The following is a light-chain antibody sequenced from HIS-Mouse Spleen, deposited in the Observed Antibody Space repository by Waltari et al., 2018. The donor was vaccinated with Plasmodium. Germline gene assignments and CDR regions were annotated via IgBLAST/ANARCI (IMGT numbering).Light chain of an antibody. CDR1: QSVSSN. Sequence: EIVMTQSPATLSVSPGERATLSCRASQSVSSNLAWYQQKPGQPPRLIIYGASTRATGIPARFSGSGSGTEFTLTISSLQSEDFAVYYCQQYNNWPAWTFGQGTKVEIK. CDR3: QQYNNWPAWT. V-gene: IGKV3-15*01. J-gene: IGKJ1*01. CDR2: GAS.